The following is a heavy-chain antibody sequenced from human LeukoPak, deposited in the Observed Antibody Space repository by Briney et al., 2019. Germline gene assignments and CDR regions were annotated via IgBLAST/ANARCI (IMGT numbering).Heavy chain of an antibody. J-gene: IGHJ3*02. D-gene: IGHD3-22*01. CDR1: GYTFTSYG. Sequence: PLASVKVSCKASGYTFTSYGCSWVRQAPGQGLEWMGWISAYNGNTNYAQKLQGGVIMITDTSTSTAYMLLRSLGADDPAMYYCARTMNYSESSGYTHDAFDIWGQGTMVTVSS. CDR3: ARTMNYSESSGYTHDAFDI. V-gene: IGHV1-18*01. CDR2: ISAYNGNT.